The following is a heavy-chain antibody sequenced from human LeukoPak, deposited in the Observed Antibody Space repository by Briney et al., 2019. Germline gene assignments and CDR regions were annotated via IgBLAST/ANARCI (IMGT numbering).Heavy chain of an antibody. CDR2: IYSGGST. D-gene: IGHD2-15*01. CDR1: GFTVSSNY. CDR3: ARDCSAGNCLIPRVNAFDI. V-gene: IGHV3-66*01. J-gene: IGHJ4*02. Sequence: PGGSLRLSCAASGFTVSSNYMSWVRQAPGKGLEWVSVIYSGGSTYYADSVKGRFTISRDNSKNTLYLQMNSLRAEDTAVYYCARDCSAGNCLIPRVNAFDIWGQGTLVTVSS.